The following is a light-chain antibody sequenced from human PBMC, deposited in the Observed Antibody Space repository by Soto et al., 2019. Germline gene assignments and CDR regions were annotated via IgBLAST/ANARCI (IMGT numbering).Light chain of an antibody. CDR3: HHYNNSPRT. V-gene: IGKV3-15*01. CDR1: QNVNSN. J-gene: IGKJ1*01. CDR2: SAS. Sequence: EIVMTQSPASLSVSPGERATLSCRASQNVNSNLAWYQQKPGQAPRFLIYSASTRATGIPARFSGSGSGTEFTLTISSLQSEDFAVYYCHHYNNSPRTFGQGTKVEIK.